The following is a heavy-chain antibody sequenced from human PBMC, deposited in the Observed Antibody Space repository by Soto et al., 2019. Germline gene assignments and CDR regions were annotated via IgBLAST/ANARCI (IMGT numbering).Heavy chain of an antibody. CDR3: AKDVVVGATTGLGDYYYYYGMDV. CDR1: GFTFSSYG. CDR2: ISDDGSNK. V-gene: IGHV3-30*18. J-gene: IGHJ6*02. D-gene: IGHD1-26*01. Sequence: QVQLVESGGGVVQPGRSLRLSCAASGFTFSSYGMHWVRQAPGKGLEWVAVISDDGSNKYYAESVKGRFTISRDNSKNTLYLQMNSLRAEDTAVYYCAKDVVVGATTGLGDYYYYYGMDVWGQGTTVTVSS.